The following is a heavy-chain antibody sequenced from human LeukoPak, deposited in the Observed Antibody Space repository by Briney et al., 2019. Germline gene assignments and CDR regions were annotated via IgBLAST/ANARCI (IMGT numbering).Heavy chain of an antibody. CDR1: GGSISSYY. D-gene: IGHD2-15*01. V-gene: IGHV4-59*01. J-gene: IGHJ4*02. Sequence: PSETLSLTCTVSGGSISSYYWSWIRQPPGKELDWLGYIYSSGSTNYNSSLKSRVTISVDTSKNQFSLKLSSVTAADTAVYYCARVLGSGYSDYWGQGTLVTVSS. CDR2: IYSSGST. CDR3: ARVLGSGYSDY.